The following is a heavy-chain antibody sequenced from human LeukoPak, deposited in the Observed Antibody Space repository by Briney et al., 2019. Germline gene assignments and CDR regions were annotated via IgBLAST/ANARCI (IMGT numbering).Heavy chain of an antibody. V-gene: IGHV5-51*01. CDR1: GYSFTSYW. J-gene: IGHJ1*01. CDR3: ARSPAYCGGDCYADSQYFQH. D-gene: IGHD2-21*02. CDR2: IYPSNSDT. Sequence: GASVKVSCKGSGYSFTSYWIGWVRQMPGKGLEWMGIIYPSNSDTRYSPYFQGRVTISADNSISTAYLQWSSLKAADTAMYYCARSPAYCGGDCYADSQYFQHWGHGTLVTVSS.